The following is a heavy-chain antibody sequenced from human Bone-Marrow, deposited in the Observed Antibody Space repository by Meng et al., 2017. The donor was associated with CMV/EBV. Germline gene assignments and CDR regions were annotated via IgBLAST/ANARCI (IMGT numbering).Heavy chain of an antibody. CDR1: GFTFSSYE. CDR2: ISSSGSTI. V-gene: IGHV3-48*03. CDR3: AREADYTSSWVDFDY. J-gene: IGHJ4*02. Sequence: GESLKISCAASGFTFSSYEMNWVRQAPGKGLEWVSYISSSGSTIYYADSVKGRFTISRDNAKNSLYLQMNSLRAEDTAVYYCAREADYTSSWVDFDYWGQGTLVTVSS. D-gene: IGHD4-11*01.